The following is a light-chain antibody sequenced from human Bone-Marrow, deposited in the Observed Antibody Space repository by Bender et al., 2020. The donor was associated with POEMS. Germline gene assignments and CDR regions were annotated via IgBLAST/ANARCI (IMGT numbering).Light chain of an antibody. Sequence: QSVLTQPPSASGTPGQSVIISCSGTDSNFGGNNVNWYQHLPGTAPRLVVFSNYQRPSGVSNRFSGSKSGNTASLTISGLQPEDEADYYCCSYAGDFTLVFGGGTKLTVL. V-gene: IGLV1-44*01. CDR3: CSYAGDFTLV. CDR1: DSNFGGNN. J-gene: IGLJ2*01. CDR2: SNY.